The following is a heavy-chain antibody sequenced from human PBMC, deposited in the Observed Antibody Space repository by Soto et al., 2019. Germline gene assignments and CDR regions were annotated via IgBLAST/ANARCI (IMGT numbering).Heavy chain of an antibody. J-gene: IGHJ5*02. D-gene: IGHD2-15*01. V-gene: IGHV1-3*01. CDR2: INAGNGNT. CDR1: GYTFTSYA. CDR3: ARVQYCSGGSCSPGISWFDP. Sequence: ASVKVSCKASGYTFTSYAMHWVRQAPGQRLEWMGWINAGNGNTKYSQKFQGRVTITRDTSASTAYMELSSLRSEDTAVYYCARVQYCSGGSCSPGISWFDPWGQGTLVTVSS.